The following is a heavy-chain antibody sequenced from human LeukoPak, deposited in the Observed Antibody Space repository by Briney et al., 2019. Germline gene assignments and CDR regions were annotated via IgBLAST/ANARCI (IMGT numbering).Heavy chain of an antibody. Sequence: PSETLSLTXAVYGGSFSGYYWSWIRQPPGKGLEWIGEINHSGSTNYNPSLKSRVTISVDTSKNQFSLKLSSVTAADTAAYYCARAGRVYSSSWYRSGWFDPWGQGTLVTVSS. CDR2: INHSGST. CDR1: GGSFSGYY. J-gene: IGHJ5*02. CDR3: ARAGRVYSSSWYRSGWFDP. V-gene: IGHV4-34*01. D-gene: IGHD6-13*01.